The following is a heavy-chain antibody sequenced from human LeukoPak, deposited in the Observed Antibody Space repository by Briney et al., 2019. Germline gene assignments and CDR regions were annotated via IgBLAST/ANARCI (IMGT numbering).Heavy chain of an antibody. CDR3: ARAGAVAGTSEVDY. V-gene: IGHV4-59*01. CDR2: IYYSGST. J-gene: IGHJ4*02. D-gene: IGHD6-19*01. Sequence: SETLSLTCTVSGGSISSYYWSWIRQPPGKGPEWIGYIYYSGSTNYNPSLKSRVTISVDTSKNQFSLKLSSVTAADTAVYYCARAGAVAGTSEVDYWGQGTLVTVSS. CDR1: GGSISSYY.